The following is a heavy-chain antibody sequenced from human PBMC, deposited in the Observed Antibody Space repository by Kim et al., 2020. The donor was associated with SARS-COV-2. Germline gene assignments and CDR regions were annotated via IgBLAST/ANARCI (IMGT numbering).Heavy chain of an antibody. J-gene: IGHJ4*02. V-gene: IGHV3-9*01. Sequence: GGSLRLSCAASGFTFDDYAMHWVRQAPGKGLEWVSGISWNSGSIGYADSVKGRFTISRDNAKNSLYLQMNSLRAEDTALYYCAKDMSDYSNFDYWCQGTL. CDR1: GFTFDDYA. CDR3: AKDMSDYSNFDY. D-gene: IGHD4-4*01. CDR2: ISWNSGSI.